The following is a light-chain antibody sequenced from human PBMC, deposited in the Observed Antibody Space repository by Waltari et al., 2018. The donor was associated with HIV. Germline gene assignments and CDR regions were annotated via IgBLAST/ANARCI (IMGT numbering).Light chain of an antibody. V-gene: IGKV3-20*01. CDR1: ETVTGSH. Sequence: EVVLTQSPDTLSLSSGDRATLSCRASETVTGSHLAWYQQKPGQTPRLLIYAASNRVSGIPNRFTGSGSGTDFTLTITRLEPDDFAVYYCQQYATSLTLGGGTRVEIK. CDR2: AAS. CDR3: QQYATSLT. J-gene: IGKJ4*01.